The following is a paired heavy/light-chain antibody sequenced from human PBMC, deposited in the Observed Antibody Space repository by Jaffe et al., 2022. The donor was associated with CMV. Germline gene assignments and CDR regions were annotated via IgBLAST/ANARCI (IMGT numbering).Heavy chain of an antibody. CDR1: GYSFTTYF. CDR3: ARDGSCSGDCSHYYMDV. Sequence: QVQLVQSGTEVKKPGASVKVSCKASGYSFTTYFMHWVRQAPGQRLEWMGIINPSVGTTDYAQKFQGRVTMTRDTSTSTLYMELSSLRSDDTAVYYCARDGSCSGDCSHYYMDVWGKGTTVTVSS. V-gene: IGHV1-46*01. J-gene: IGHJ6*03. D-gene: IGHD2-21*02. CDR2: INPSVGTT.
Light chain of an antibody. CDR1: QSISSY. Sequence: EIVLTQSPATLSLSPGERATLSCRASQSISSYLAWYQQKPGQAPRLLIYDSSNRATGIPARFSGSGSGTDFTLTISSLEPEDFAVYYCQQRSNWPPYTFGQGTKLEIK. V-gene: IGKV3-11*01. CDR2: DSS. CDR3: QQRSNWPPYT. J-gene: IGKJ2*01.